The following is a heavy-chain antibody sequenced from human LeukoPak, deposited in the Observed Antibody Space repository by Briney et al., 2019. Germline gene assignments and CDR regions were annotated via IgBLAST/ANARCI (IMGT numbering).Heavy chain of an antibody. CDR2: IYYSGST. D-gene: IGHD3-9*01. V-gene: IGHV4-39*07. CDR3: ARGTNYDILTGTKPYYYYYGMDV. Sequence: SETLSLTCTVSGGSISNSSYYWGWIRQPPGKGLEWIGSIYYSGSTYQNPSLKSRVTISVDTPKNQLSLKLSSVTAADTAVYYCARGTNYDILTGTKPYYYYYGMDVWGQGTTVTVSS. CDR1: GGSISNSSYY. J-gene: IGHJ6*02.